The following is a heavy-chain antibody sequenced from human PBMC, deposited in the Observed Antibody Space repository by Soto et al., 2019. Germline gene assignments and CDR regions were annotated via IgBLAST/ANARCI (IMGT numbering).Heavy chain of an antibody. CDR3: AREVGYGDFSAALLD. D-gene: IGHD2-21*02. V-gene: IGHV1-69*01. CDR2: IITLFGTS. Sequence: VQLMQSGAEVKKPVSSVKVSCKASGGTFSSHSINWVRQAPGQGLEWMGGIITLFGTSNYAQNLQGRVTITADQATSTAYMELNSLTSDDTAVYYCAREVGYGDFSAALLDWGQGTLVTVSS. CDR1: GGTFSSHS. J-gene: IGHJ4*02.